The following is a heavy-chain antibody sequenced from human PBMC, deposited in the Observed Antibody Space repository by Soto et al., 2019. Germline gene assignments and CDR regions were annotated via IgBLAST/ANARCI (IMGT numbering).Heavy chain of an antibody. J-gene: IGHJ6*02. CDR2: INHSGST. D-gene: IGHD2-2*01. CDR1: GGSFSGYY. CDR3: ARGNCSSPNCYSFSGYYGMDV. Sequence: PSETLSLTCAVYGGSFSGYYWSWIRQPPGKGLEWIGEINHSGSTNYNPSLKSRVTMSLDTSKNQFSLKLTSVTAADTALYYCARGNCSSPNCYSFSGYYGMDVWGQGTTVTVSS. V-gene: IGHV4-34*01.